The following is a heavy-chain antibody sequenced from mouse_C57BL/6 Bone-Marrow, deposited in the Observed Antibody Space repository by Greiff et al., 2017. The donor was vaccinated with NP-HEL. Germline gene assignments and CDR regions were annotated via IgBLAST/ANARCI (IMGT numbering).Heavy chain of an antibody. J-gene: IGHJ3*01. D-gene: IGHD1-1*01. CDR2: IHPSDSDT. CDR1: GYTFTSYW. CDR3: APSIDDYGSFAY. Sequence: QVQLQQPGAELVKPGASVKVSCKASGYTFTSYWMHWVKQRPGQGLEWIGMIHPSDSDTNYNQKFKGKATLTVDKSSSTAYMQLSSLTSEDSAVYYCAPSIDDYGSFAYWGQGTLVTVSA. V-gene: IGHV1-74*01.